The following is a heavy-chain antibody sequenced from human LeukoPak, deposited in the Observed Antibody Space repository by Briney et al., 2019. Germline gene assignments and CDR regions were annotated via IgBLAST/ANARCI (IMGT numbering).Heavy chain of an antibody. V-gene: IGHV1-2*02. CDR2: INPNSGGT. CDR1: GYTFTGYY. Sequence: ASVKVSCKASGYTFTGYYMHWVRQAPGQGLEWMGWINPNSGGTNYAQKLQGRVTMTTDTSTSTAYMELRSLRSDDTAVYYCARDLRWELRNDAFDIWGQGTMVTVSS. D-gene: IGHD1-26*01. CDR3: ARDLRWELRNDAFDI. J-gene: IGHJ3*02.